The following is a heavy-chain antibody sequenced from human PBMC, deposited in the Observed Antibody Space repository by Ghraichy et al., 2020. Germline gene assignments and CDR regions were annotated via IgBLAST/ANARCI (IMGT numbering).Heavy chain of an antibody. CDR2: IYPDDSDA. CDR1: GFRFDTYW. V-gene: IGHV5-51*01. CDR3: ARSFSSSSRGAFDT. D-gene: IGHD6-6*01. Sequence: GESLNISCEGSGFRFDTYWIGWVRQMPGKGLEWMGIIYPDDSDARYSPSFQGQVTISADKSISTAYLQWSSLKASDTAMYYCARSFSSSSRGAFDTWGQGTLVTVSS. J-gene: IGHJ5*02.